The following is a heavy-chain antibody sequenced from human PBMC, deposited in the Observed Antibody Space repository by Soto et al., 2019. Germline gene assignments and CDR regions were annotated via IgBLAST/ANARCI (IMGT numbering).Heavy chain of an antibody. J-gene: IGHJ4*02. CDR1: GGVFSSFA. V-gene: IGHV1-69*13. D-gene: IGHD3-16*01. CDR3: AGVDSAMITLNY. CDR2: IVPVFGST. Sequence: GASVKVSCKASGGVFSSFAITWFRQAPGQGLEWMGGIVPVFGSTNYAQKFQARVTLTADESSSTAYMELSSLRSEDTAVYYCAGVDSAMITLNYWGQGTQVTVSS.